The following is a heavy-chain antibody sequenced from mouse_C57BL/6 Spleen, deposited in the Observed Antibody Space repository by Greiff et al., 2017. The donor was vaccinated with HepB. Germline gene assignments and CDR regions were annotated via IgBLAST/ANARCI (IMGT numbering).Heavy chain of an antibody. CDR2: IDPSDSET. CDR3: AISWDGSRSRGVFYYAMDY. D-gene: IGHD1-1*01. V-gene: IGHV1-52*01. CDR1: GYTFTSYW. Sequence: QVQLQQPGAELVRPGSSVTLSCKASGYTFTSYWMHWVKQRPIQGLEWIGNIDPSDSETHYNQKFKDKATLTVDKSSRPAYMQLSSLTSEDSSVYYCAISWDGSRSRGVFYYAMDYWGQGASGTVSS. J-gene: IGHJ4*01.